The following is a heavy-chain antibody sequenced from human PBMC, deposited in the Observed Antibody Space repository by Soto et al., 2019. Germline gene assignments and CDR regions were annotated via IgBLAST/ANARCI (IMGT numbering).Heavy chain of an antibody. Sequence: SVQVFCTASGYTFTSSGIRWVRQAPGQGLEWMGWISAYNGNKNYAQKVQGRVTITTDTSTSTAYMELRSLISDDTAVYYCARDTITVAGTSYYYGMDVWGQGTTVTVSS. CDR3: ARDTITVAGTSYYYGMDV. J-gene: IGHJ6*02. V-gene: IGHV1-18*01. CDR1: GYTFTSSG. D-gene: IGHD6-19*01. CDR2: ISAYNGNK.